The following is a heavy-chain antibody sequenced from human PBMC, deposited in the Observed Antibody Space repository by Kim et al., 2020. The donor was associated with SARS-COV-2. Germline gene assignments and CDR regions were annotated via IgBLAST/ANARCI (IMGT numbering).Heavy chain of an antibody. Sequence: GRFTISRGNAKNSLYLQMNSLRAEDTALYYCAKDKPPYYYDSSGQNAFDIWGQGTMVTVSS. CDR3: AKDKPPYYYDSSGQNAFDI. V-gene: IGHV3-9*01. J-gene: IGHJ3*02. D-gene: IGHD3-22*01.